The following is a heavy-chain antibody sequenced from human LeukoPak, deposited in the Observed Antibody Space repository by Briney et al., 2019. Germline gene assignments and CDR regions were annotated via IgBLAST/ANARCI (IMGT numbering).Heavy chain of an antibody. Sequence: GGSLRLSCAASAFTFSSYAMHWVRQAPGKGLGWVAVISYDGSNKYYADCVKGRVTISRDNSKNTLYLQMNSLRAEDTAVYYCARVGGVGELLYWFDPWGQGTLVTVSS. CDR2: ISYDGSNK. CDR1: AFTFSSYA. CDR3: ARVGGVGELLYWFDP. D-gene: IGHD3-10*01. J-gene: IGHJ5*02. V-gene: IGHV3-30*04.